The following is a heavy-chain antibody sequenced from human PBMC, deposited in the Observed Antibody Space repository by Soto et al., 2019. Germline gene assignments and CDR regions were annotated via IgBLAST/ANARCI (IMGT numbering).Heavy chain of an antibody. Sequence: GGSLRLSCAASGFTFSTYAMAWVRQAPGKGLEWVGRIKRKTDGGTTDYAAPVKGRLTISRDDSKNTLYLQMNSLKTEDTAVYYCTIDVVVGADQSMDVWGQGTTVTVSS. CDR1: GFTFSTYA. CDR3: TIDVVVGADQSMDV. D-gene: IGHD2-15*01. CDR2: IKRKTDGGTT. J-gene: IGHJ6*02. V-gene: IGHV3-15*01.